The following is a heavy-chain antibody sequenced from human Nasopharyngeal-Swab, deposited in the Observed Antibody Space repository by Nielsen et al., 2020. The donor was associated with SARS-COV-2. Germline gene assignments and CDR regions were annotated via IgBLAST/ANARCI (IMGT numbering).Heavy chain of an antibody. CDR3: AREAGLPFDP. J-gene: IGHJ5*02. Sequence: ASVKVSCKAFGYTFTTYGISWVRQAPGQGLEWMGWISVYNGNTNYAQKLQGRVTMTTDTSTSTAYMELRSLRSEDTAVYYCAREAGLPFDPWGQGTLVTVSS. CDR1: GYTFTTYG. CDR2: ISVYNGNT. D-gene: IGHD3/OR15-3a*01. V-gene: IGHV1-18*01.